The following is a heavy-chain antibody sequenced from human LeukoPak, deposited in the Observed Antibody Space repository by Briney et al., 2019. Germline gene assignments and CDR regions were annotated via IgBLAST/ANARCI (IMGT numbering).Heavy chain of an antibody. CDR2: IYYSGST. J-gene: IGHJ5*02. CDR3: ARGIFGVVTLNWFDP. V-gene: IGHV4-61*08. D-gene: IGHD3-3*01. CDR1: GDSITSRDYY. Sequence: PSETLSLTCSVSGDSITSRDYYWSWIRQPPGKGLEWIGYIYYSGSTNYNPSLKSRVTISVDTSKNQFSLKLSSVTAADTAVYYCARGIFGVVTLNWFDPWGQGTLVTVSS.